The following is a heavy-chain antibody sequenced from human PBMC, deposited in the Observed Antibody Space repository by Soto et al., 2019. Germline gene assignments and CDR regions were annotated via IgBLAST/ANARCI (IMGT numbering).Heavy chain of an antibody. CDR1: GYTFTSYY. CDR3: ARYDYVWGSSNGMDV. D-gene: IGHD3-16*01. CDR2: INPSGGST. Sequence: ASVKVSCKASGYTFTSYYMHWVRQAPGQGLEWMGIINPSGGSTSYAQKFQGRVTMTRDTSTSTVYMELSSLRSEDTAVYYCARYDYVWGSSNGMDVWGQGTTVTVSS. V-gene: IGHV1-46*03. J-gene: IGHJ6*02.